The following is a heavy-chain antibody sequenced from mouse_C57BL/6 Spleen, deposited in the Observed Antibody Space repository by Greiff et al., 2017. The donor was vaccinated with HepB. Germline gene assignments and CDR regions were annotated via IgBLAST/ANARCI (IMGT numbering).Heavy chain of an antibody. J-gene: IGHJ4*01. D-gene: IGHD3-2*02. V-gene: IGHV1-74*01. Sequence: QVQLQQPGAELVKPGASVKVSCKASGYTFTSYWMHWVKQRPGQGLEWIGRIHPSDSDTNYNQKFKGKATLTVDKSSSTAYMQLSSLTSEDSAVYYCATNAGNLDSSGYDYAMDYWGQGTSVTVSS. CDR1: GYTFTSYW. CDR3: ATNAGNLDSSGYDYAMDY. CDR2: IHPSDSDT.